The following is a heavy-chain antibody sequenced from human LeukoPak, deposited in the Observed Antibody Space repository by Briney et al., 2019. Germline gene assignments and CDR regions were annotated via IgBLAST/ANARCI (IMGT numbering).Heavy chain of an antibody. J-gene: IGHJ4*02. D-gene: IGHD2-2*01. CDR2: IYPGDSDT. V-gene: IGHV5-51*01. CDR1: GYRFTTYW. Sequence: GESLKISRRGSGYRFTTYWIGWVRQMPGKGLGWRGIIYPGDSDTRYTSSFQGQDTMSADKSINTAYLQWSSLKASDTAMYYCASRQGCSSTSCPPDYWGQGTLVTVSS. CDR3: ASRQGCSSTSCPPDY.